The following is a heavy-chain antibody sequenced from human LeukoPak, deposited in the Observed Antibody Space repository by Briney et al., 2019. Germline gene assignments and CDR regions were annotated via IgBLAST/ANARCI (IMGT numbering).Heavy chain of an antibody. CDR1: GGSIRSSSYY. CDR3: ARQVLEMTAMYAFDI. CDR2: IYYDGSP. Sequence: SETLSLTCTASGGSIRSSSYYWGWIRQPPGKGLEWIGSIYYDGSPYYNPSLKSRVTISVDTSKNQFSLKVRSVTAADTAVYYCARQVLEMTAMYAFDIGGQGTIVTVSS. J-gene: IGHJ3*02. D-gene: IGHD5-24*01. V-gene: IGHV4-39*01.